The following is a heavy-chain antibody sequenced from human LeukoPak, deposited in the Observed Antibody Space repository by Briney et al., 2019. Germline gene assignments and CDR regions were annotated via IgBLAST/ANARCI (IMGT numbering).Heavy chain of an antibody. CDR3: ARGPVAPAGSHNYYYYGMAA. V-gene: IGHV3-53*01. J-gene: IGHJ6*02. Sequence: GGSQTLSYALSGFTVSSAYMTWARQAPGKGLEWVSVIYSGGSAYYADSVKGRFTISRDNSKNTLYLQMNSLRADDTAVYFCARGPVAPAGSHNYYYYGMAAWGQGTTVTVSS. CDR2: IYSGGSA. D-gene: IGHD2-2*01. CDR1: GFTVSSAY.